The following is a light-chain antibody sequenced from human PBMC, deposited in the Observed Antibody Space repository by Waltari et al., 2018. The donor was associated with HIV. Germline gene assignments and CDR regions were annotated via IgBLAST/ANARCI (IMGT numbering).Light chain of an antibody. CDR3: MQGSYWPYT. Sequence: VMTQSPLSLPVALGQPASISCRSSQSLVYSDGNTYVNWIQQRPGQSPRRLIYKISARDSGVPDRFSGSGSGSDFTLKISRVEAEDVGVYYCMQGSYWPYTFGQWTKLEIK. J-gene: IGKJ2*01. CDR2: KIS. V-gene: IGKV2-30*01. CDR1: QSLVYSDGNTY.